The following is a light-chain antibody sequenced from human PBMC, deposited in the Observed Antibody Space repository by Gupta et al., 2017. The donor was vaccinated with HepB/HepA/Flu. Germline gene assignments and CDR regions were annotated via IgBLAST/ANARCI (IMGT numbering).Light chain of an antibody. CDR2: DVS. Sequence: QSALTQPASVSGSPGQSITISCTGTSSDIRGYNYVSWYQQHPGKAPKLMVYDVSNRPSGVSNRFSGSKSGNTASLTISGRQAEDEADYYCSSYTSSSTWVFGGGTKLTVL. CDR1: SSDIRGYNY. J-gene: IGLJ3*02. V-gene: IGLV2-14*01. CDR3: SSYTSSSTWV.